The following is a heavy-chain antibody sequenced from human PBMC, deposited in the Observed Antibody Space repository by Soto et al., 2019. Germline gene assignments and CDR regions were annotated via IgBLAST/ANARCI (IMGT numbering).Heavy chain of an antibody. Sequence: QVQLVESGGGVVQPGRSLRLSCAASGFTFSSYAMHWVRQAPGKGLEWVAVISYDGSNKYYADSVKGRFTISRDNSKNTLYLQMNSLRAEDTAVYSCARGKYYYDSSGYQVPYYFDYWGQGTLVTVSS. D-gene: IGHD3-22*01. J-gene: IGHJ4*02. CDR2: ISYDGSNK. CDR1: GFTFSSYA. V-gene: IGHV3-30-3*01. CDR3: ARGKYYYDSSGYQVPYYFDY.